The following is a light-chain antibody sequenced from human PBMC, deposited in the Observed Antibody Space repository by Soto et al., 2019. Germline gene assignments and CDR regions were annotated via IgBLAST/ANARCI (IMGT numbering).Light chain of an antibody. Sequence: EIVLTQSPATMSLSPGERATLSCRASQSVGSYLAWFQQTPGQAPRLLIYDTSNRATGIPARFSGSGSGTDFTLTISSLENEDFAVYYCQQRSDWTPTFGQGTKVDIK. J-gene: IGKJ1*01. CDR1: QSVGSY. CDR2: DTS. CDR3: QQRSDWTPT. V-gene: IGKV3-11*01.